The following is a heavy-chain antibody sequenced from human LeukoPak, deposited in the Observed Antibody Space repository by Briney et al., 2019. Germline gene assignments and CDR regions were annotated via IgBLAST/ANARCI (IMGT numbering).Heavy chain of an antibody. J-gene: IGHJ4*02. V-gene: IGHV1-2*04. D-gene: IGHD3-22*01. CDR3: ARDGFFYYYDSSGYSLSYFDY. CDR2: VNPXSGGT. Sequence: YXHXXXXXPGQGRXWXGXVNPXSGGTNYAQKFPRSVTMTRDTSISTAYMDLSRLRSDDTAVYYCARDGFFYYYDSSGYSLSYFDYWGQGTLVTVSS. CDR1: Y.